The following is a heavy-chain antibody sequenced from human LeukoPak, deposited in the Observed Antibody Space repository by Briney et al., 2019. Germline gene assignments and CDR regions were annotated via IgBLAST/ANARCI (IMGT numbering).Heavy chain of an antibody. CDR3: SNGIYSSSF. Sequence: GGSLRLSCATSGFTFTRYWMAWIRQAPGKGLEWVANVKQDGSQQYYPDSVEGRFTISRDNAKNSLYLQMNNVRAEDTAVYYCSNGIYSSSFWGQGTLVTVSS. CDR1: GFTFTRYW. D-gene: IGHD6-6*01. CDR2: VKQDGSQQ. J-gene: IGHJ4*02. V-gene: IGHV3-7*01.